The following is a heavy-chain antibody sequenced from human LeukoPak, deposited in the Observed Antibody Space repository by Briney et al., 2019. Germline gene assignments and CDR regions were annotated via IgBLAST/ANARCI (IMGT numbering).Heavy chain of an antibody. V-gene: IGHV1-46*01. D-gene: IGHD4-17*01. Sequence: ASVKVSCKASGYTFITYYMHWVRQAPGQGLEWMGVINPSGGTTSYAQKFQARVTMTRDTSTSTVYMELSSLRSEDTAVYYCARGSGLGGDYVSNWGQGTLVTVSS. J-gene: IGHJ4*02. CDR3: ARGSGLGGDYVSN. CDR2: INPSGGTT. CDR1: GYTFITYY.